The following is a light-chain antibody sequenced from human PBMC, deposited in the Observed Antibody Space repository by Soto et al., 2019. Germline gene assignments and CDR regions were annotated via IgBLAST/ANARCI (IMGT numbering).Light chain of an antibody. J-gene: IGKJ1*01. CDR2: GAS. CDR1: QSVRSSF. CDR3: QQYASSPWT. Sequence: EIVLTQSPGTLSLSPGERATLSCRASQSVRSSFLAWYQLKPGQAPRLLIYGASSRATGIPDRFSGSGSGTDFTLTISRLEPEDFAVYYCQQYASSPWTFGQGTKVEI. V-gene: IGKV3-20*01.